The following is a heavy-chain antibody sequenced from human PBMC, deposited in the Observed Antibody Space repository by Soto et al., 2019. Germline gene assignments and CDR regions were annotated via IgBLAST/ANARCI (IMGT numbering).Heavy chain of an antibody. CDR1: GYTLTELS. Sequence: ASVKVSCKVSGYTLTELSMHWVRQAPGKGLEWMGGFDPEDGETIYAQKFQGRVTMTEDTSTDTAYMELSSLRSDDTAVYYCARDSHSPRLGTTYGMDVWGQGTTVTVSS. CDR2: FDPEDGET. J-gene: IGHJ6*02. V-gene: IGHV1-24*01. D-gene: IGHD7-27*01. CDR3: ARDSHSPRLGTTYGMDV.